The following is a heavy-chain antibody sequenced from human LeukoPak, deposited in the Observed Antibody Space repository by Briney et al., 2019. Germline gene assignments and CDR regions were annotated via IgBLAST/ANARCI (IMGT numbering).Heavy chain of an antibody. D-gene: IGHD3-10*01. CDR3: ARFLWFGGPFDP. V-gene: IGHV4-61*01. CDR1: GGSVSSDSHY. CDR2: ISYSGST. Sequence: SETLSLTCTVSGGSVSSDSHYWNWIRQPPGKGLEWIGCISYSGSTNYKSSLKSRVTISVDMSKNQFSLRVRSVTAADTAVYYCARFLWFGGPFDPWGQGTLVTVSS. J-gene: IGHJ5*02.